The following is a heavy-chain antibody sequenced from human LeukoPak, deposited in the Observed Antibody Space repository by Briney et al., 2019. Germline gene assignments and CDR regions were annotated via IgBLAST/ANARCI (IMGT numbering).Heavy chain of an antibody. CDR1: GFTFSNYN. Sequence: GGSLRLSCAGSGFTFSNYNMNWVRQAPGQGLEWISFISSSSSAIYYADSVKGRFTISRDNSKNMVYLQMNTLRADDTAVYYCAKSVVVITFRFDDWGQGALVTVSS. D-gene: IGHD2-15*01. V-gene: IGHV3-48*01. CDR2: ISSSSSAI. CDR3: AKSVVVITFRFDD. J-gene: IGHJ4*02.